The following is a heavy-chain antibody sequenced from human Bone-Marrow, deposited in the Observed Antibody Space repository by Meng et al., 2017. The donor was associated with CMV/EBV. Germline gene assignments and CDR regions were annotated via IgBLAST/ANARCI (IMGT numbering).Heavy chain of an antibody. CDR1: GFTFSSYW. V-gene: IGHV3-74*01. D-gene: IGHD3-22*01. CDR2: INSDGSST. CDR3: AKVWDSSGYLLYGEVGCGMDV. Sequence: GESLKISCAASGFTFSSYWMHWVRQAPGKGLVWVSRINSDGSSTSYADSVKGRFTISRDNAKNTLYLQMNSLRAEDTAVYYCAKVWDSSGYLLYGEVGCGMDVWGQGTTVTVSS. J-gene: IGHJ6*02.